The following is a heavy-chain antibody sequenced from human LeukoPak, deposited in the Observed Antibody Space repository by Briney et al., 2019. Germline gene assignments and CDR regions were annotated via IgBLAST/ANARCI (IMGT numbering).Heavy chain of an antibody. V-gene: IGHV1-8*01. Sequence: ASVTVSFKASGYTFTIYDINWVRQATGQGLEWMGWMNPNSGNTGYAQKFQGRVTMTRNTSISTAYMELSSLRSEDTAVYYCARGGVRGVGEAHYWGQGTLVTVSS. CDR2: MNPNSGNT. CDR3: ARGGVRGVGEAHY. J-gene: IGHJ4*02. CDR1: GYTFTIYD. D-gene: IGHD3-10*01.